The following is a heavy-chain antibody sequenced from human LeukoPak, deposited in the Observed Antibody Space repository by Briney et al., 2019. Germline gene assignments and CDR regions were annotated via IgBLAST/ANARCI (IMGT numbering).Heavy chain of an antibody. CDR2: INPNSGGT. Sequence: ASVKVSCXASGYTFTKYDFSWVRQAPGQGLEWMGRINPNSGGTNYAQTFQGRVTMTRDTSISTAYMELSRLRSDDTAVYYCARDRTMVRGEVPNWFDPWGQGTLVTVSS. V-gene: IGHV1-2*06. CDR3: ARDRTMVRGEVPNWFDP. J-gene: IGHJ5*02. CDR1: GYTFTKYD. D-gene: IGHD3-10*01.